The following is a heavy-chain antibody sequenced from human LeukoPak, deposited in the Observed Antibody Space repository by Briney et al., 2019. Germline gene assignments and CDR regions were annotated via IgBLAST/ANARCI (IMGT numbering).Heavy chain of an antibody. CDR1: GFTITNYA. CDR3: ARAGPNDHRFDY. V-gene: IGHV3-30-3*01. CDR2: ISYHGSSQ. J-gene: IGHJ4*02. D-gene: IGHD1-1*01. Sequence: GRSLRLSCAASGFTITNYAIHWVRQAPGKGLEWVAVISYHGSSQYYADSVKGRFTISRDTLKNTVFLQMFSLRPEDTAIYYCARAGPNDHRFDYWGQGTLATVSS.